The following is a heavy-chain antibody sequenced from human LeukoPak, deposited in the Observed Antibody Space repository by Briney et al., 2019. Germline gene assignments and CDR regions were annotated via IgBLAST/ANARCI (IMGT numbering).Heavy chain of an antibody. V-gene: IGHV1-8*01. J-gene: IGHJ4*02. CDR3: ARWADSPFDY. CDR1: GYTFTSYD. Sequence: ASVKVSCKASGYTFTSYDINWVRQATGQGLEWMGYMKPSSDKTGYAQKFQGRVTLTWDTPISTAYMELSSLKSEDTAVYYCARWADSPFDYWGQGTLVTVSS. CDR2: MKPSSDKT.